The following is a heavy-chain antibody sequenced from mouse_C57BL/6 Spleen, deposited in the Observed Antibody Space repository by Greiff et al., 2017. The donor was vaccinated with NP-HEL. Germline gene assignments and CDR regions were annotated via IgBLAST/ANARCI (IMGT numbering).Heavy chain of an antibody. D-gene: IGHD2-10*02. CDR3: ARGSIHAMDY. V-gene: IGHV1-69*01. CDR1: GYTFTSYW. Sequence: QVQLQQPGAELVMPGASVKLSCKASGYTFTSYWMHWVKQRPGQGLEWIGEIDPSDSYTNYNQKFKGKSTLTVDKSSSTAYMQLSSLTSEDAAVYYCARGSIHAMDYWGQGTSVTVSS. J-gene: IGHJ4*01. CDR2: IDPSDSYT.